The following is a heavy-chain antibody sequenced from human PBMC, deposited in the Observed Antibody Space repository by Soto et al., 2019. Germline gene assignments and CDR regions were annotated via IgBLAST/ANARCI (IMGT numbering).Heavy chain of an antibody. D-gene: IGHD2-2*01. CDR1: GFTFSNYA. V-gene: IGHV3-23*01. J-gene: IGHJ5*02. CDR2: VSANGGGA. Sequence: EVQLLESGGCLVQPGGSLRLSCAASGFTFSNYAMGWVRQAPGKGLEWVSTVSANGGGAYYADSVKGRFTISRDNSKNTVYLQMNSLRADDTAVYYCARSDVVPPNWFDPWGQGTLVTVSS. CDR3: ARSDVVPPNWFDP.